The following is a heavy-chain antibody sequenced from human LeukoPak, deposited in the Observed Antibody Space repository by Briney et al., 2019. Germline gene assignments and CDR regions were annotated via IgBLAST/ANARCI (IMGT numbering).Heavy chain of an antibody. D-gene: IGHD4-17*01. Sequence: ETLSLTCTVSGGSISRSGYYWSWVRQAPGKGLEWVANIKQDGGEKYYLDSVKGRFTVSRDNAKNSLYLQMSSLRAEDTAVYYCARVGARQILEYWGQGTLVTVSS. CDR1: GGSISRSGYY. V-gene: IGHV3-7*01. CDR2: IKQDGGEK. CDR3: ARVGARQILEY. J-gene: IGHJ4*02.